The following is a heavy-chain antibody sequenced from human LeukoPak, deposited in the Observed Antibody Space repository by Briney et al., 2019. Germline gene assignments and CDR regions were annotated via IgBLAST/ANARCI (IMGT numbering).Heavy chain of an antibody. CDR1: GGSISSYY. Sequence: PSETLSLTCTVSGGSISSYYWSWIRQPPGKGLEWIGYIYYSGSTNYNPSLKSRVTISVDTSRNQFSLKLSSVTAADTAVYYCARQGYYYGSGSYGNWFDPWGQGTLVTVSS. V-gene: IGHV4-59*08. D-gene: IGHD3-10*01. CDR3: ARQGYYYGSGSYGNWFDP. CDR2: IYYSGST. J-gene: IGHJ5*02.